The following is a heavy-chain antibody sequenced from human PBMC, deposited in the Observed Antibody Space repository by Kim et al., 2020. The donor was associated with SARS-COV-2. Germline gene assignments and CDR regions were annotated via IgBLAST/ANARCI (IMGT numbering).Heavy chain of an antibody. CDR3: ARETPGGYCNGGVCYRGYYFDY. J-gene: IGHJ4*02. CDR1: GGSISSYY. CDR2: IYYSGST. D-gene: IGHD2-8*02. V-gene: IGHV4-59*13. Sequence: SETLSLTCTVSGGSISSYYWSWIRQPPGKGLEWIGYIYYSGSTNYNPSLKSRVTISVDTSKNQFSLKLSSVTAADTAVYYCARETPGGYCNGGVCYRGYYFDYWGQGT.